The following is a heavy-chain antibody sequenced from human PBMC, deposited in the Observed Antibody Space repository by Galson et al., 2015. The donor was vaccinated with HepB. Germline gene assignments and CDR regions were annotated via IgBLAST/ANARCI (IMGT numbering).Heavy chain of an antibody. J-gene: IGHJ3*02. CDR3: ARERGGHCSSTSCPTDAFDI. Sequence: YTFTSYYMHWVRQAPGQGLEWMGIINPSGGSTSYAQKFQGRVTMTRDTSTSTVYMELSSLRSEDTAVYYCARERGGHCSSTSCPTDAFDIWGQGTMVTVSS. CDR1: YTFTSYY. D-gene: IGHD2-2*01. CDR2: INPSGGST. V-gene: IGHV1-46*01.